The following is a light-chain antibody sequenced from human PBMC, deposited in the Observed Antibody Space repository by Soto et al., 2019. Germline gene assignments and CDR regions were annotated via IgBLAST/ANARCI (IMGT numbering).Light chain of an antibody. CDR2: KAS. J-gene: IGKJ1*01. V-gene: IGKV1-5*03. CDR3: QQRSNWPT. CDR1: QTISSW. Sequence: DIQMTQSPSTLSGSVGDRVTITCRASQTISSWLAWYQQKPGKAPKLLIYKASTLKSGVPSRFSGSGSGTDFTLTISSLEPEDFAVYYCQQRSNWPTFGQGTKVEIK.